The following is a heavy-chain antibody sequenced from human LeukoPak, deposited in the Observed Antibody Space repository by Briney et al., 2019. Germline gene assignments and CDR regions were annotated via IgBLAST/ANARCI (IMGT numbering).Heavy chain of an antibody. CDR1: GFTFSSYG. Sequence: PGGSLRLSCAASGFTFSSYGMHWVRQAPGKGLEWVAVIWYDGSNKYYADSVKGRFTISRDNSKNTLYLQMNSLRAEDTAVYYCAKSYYDSSGYYESFDYWGQGTLVTVSS. D-gene: IGHD3-22*01. CDR2: IWYDGSNK. CDR3: AKSYYDSSGYYESFDY. V-gene: IGHV3-33*06. J-gene: IGHJ4*02.